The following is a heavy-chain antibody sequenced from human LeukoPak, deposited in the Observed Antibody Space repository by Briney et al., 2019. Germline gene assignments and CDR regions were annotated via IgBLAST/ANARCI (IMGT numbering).Heavy chain of an antibody. D-gene: IGHD3-10*01. CDR3: ASAHYYGSGSYYKPYYYYYMDV. CDR2: IYYTGNT. V-gene: IGHV4-4*02. CDR1: GGSITSSNW. Sequence: SGTLSLTCAVSGGSITSSNWWSWVRQPPGKGLEWIGEIYYTGNTNYNPSLKSRVTISVDTSKNQFSLKLSSVTAADTAVYYCASAHYYGSGSYYKPYYYYYMDVWGKGTTVTVSS. J-gene: IGHJ6*03.